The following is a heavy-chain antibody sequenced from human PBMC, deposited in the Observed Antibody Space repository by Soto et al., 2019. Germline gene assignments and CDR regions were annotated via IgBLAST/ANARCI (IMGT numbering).Heavy chain of an antibody. CDR1: GFTFSGYG. D-gene: IGHD3-3*01. CDR2: ISYDGSNK. Sequence: LRLSCAASGFTFSGYGMHWVRQAPGKGLEWVAVISYDGSNKYYADSVKGRFTISRDNSKNTLYLQMNSLRAEGTAVYYCAKVKRFLETNYYYGMDVWGQGTTVTVSS. J-gene: IGHJ6*02. V-gene: IGHV3-30*18. CDR3: AKVKRFLETNYYYGMDV.